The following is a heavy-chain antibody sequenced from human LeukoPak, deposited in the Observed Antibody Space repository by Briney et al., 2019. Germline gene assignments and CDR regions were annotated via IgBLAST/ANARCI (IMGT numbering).Heavy chain of an antibody. CDR3: ASTYYYDSGRWFDP. Sequence: GGSLRLPCAASGFTFSSYWMHWVRQAPGKGLVWVSRISSDGSSTTYADSVKGRFTISRDNAKNTLFLQMNSLRAEDTAVYYCASTYYYDSGRWFDPWGQGTLVTVSS. J-gene: IGHJ5*02. CDR1: GFTFSSYW. D-gene: IGHD3-22*01. CDR2: ISSDGSST. V-gene: IGHV3-74*01.